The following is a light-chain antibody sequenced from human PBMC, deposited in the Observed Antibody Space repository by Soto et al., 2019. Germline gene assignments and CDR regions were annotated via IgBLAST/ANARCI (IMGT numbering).Light chain of an antibody. J-gene: IGKJ2*02. CDR1: QSVSSSC. CDR3: QQYGNSPRT. Sequence: EIVLTQSPGTLSLSPGERATLSCRASQSVSSSCLAWYQQKPGQAPRLLIYGAASRATGIPDRFSGSGSGTDFTLTISRLEPEDFAVYYCQQYGNSPRTFGQGTKLEIK. CDR2: GAA. V-gene: IGKV3-20*01.